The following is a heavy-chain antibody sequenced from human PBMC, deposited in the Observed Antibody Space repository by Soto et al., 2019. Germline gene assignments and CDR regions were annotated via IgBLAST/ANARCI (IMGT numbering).Heavy chain of an antibody. Sequence: ESGPTLVNPTQTLTLTCTFSGFSLSTSGMRVSWIRQPPGKALEWLARIDWDDDKFYSTSLKTRLTISKDTSKNQVVLTMTNMDPVDTATYYCARTSYYYDSSGYFYWFDPWGKGTLVTVSS. V-gene: IGHV2-70*04. CDR2: IDWDDDK. CDR3: ARTSYYYDSSGYFYWFDP. D-gene: IGHD3-22*01. J-gene: IGHJ5*02. CDR1: GFSLSTSGMR.